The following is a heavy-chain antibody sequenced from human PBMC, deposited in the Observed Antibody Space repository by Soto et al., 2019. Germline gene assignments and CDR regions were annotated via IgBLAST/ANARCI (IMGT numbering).Heavy chain of an antibody. CDR2: IYSRGTA. V-gene: IGHV4-39*01. D-gene: IGHD4-17*01. Sequence: QLQLRESGPGLVKPSETLSLTCTVSGGSIIGSGFHWAWIRQPPGKGLEGIGSIYSRGTANYSPSLRSRLAIDVDTSKNQFSLRLSSVTAADTAVYYCATRSGDYVGWFDPWGQGTRVTVSS. CDR3: ATRSGDYVGWFDP. CDR1: GGSIIGSGFH. J-gene: IGHJ5*02.